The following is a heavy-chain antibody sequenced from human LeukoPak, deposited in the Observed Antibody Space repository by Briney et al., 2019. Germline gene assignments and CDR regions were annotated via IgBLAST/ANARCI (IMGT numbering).Heavy chain of an antibody. CDR2: INHSGST. Sequence: SETLSLTCAVYGGSFSGYYWSWIRQPPGKGLEWIGEINHSGSTNYNPSLKSRVTISVDTSKNQFSLKLSSVTAADTAVYYCARSSRGAVAVDYWGQGTLATVSS. D-gene: IGHD6-19*01. CDR3: ARSSRGAVAVDY. J-gene: IGHJ4*02. V-gene: IGHV4-34*01. CDR1: GGSFSGYY.